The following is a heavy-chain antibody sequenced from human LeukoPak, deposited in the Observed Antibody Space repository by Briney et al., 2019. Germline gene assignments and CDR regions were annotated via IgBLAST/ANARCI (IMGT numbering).Heavy chain of an antibody. D-gene: IGHD5-18*01. CDR1: GFTLRSYT. Sequence: GSLRLSCAASGFTLRSYTMNWVRQAPGKGLEWVSSIGISSNKIYYADSVKGRFTISRDDAKNSLYLQMNSLRAEDTAVYYCARDNKGYSYGLSYYYYMDVWGKGTTVTVSS. CDR3: ARDNKGYSYGLSYYYYMDV. CDR2: IGISSNKI. J-gene: IGHJ6*03. V-gene: IGHV3-21*01.